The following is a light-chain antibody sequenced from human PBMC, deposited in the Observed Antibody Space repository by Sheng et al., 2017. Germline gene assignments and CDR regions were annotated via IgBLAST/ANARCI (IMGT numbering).Light chain of an antibody. CDR3: QQYAVFPPYT. Sequence: DIQMTQSPSSLSASVGDRVTITCRASQRISTYLNWFQQKPGKAPKLLIYDASTLETGVPSRFSGGGSGTDFTLTIDNLQPEDFATYYCQQYAVFPPYTFGQGTNLEMK. CDR2: DAS. J-gene: IGKJ2*01. V-gene: IGKV1-33*01. CDR1: QRISTY.